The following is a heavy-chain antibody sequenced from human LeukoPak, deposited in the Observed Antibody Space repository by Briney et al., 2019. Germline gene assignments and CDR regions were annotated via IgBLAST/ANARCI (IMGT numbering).Heavy chain of an antibody. CDR1: GFTFSSYG. Sequence: PGRSLRLSCAASGFTFSSYGMHWVRQAPGKGLEWVAVISYDGSNKYYADSVKGRFTISRDNSKNTLYLQMNSLRAEDTAVYYCAKVLFPGDYGGTSTLFDYWGQGTLVTVSS. CDR2: ISYDGSNK. J-gene: IGHJ4*02. CDR3: AKVLFPGDYGGTSTLFDY. V-gene: IGHV3-30*18. D-gene: IGHD4-23*01.